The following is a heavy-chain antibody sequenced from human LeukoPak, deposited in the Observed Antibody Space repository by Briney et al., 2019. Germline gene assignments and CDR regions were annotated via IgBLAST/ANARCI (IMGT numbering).Heavy chain of an antibody. V-gene: IGHV3-23*01. Sequence: GGSLRLSCAASGFTFNSYAMIWVRQAPGKGLEWVSSISGKGGSTYYTDSVKGRFTISRDNSKNTLYLQMNSLRAEDTAAYYCAKDLRVIVVTYYMDVWGKGTTVTVSS. CDR1: GFTFNSYA. CDR3: AKDLRVIVVTYYMDV. D-gene: IGHD2-2*01. J-gene: IGHJ6*03. CDR2: ISGKGGST.